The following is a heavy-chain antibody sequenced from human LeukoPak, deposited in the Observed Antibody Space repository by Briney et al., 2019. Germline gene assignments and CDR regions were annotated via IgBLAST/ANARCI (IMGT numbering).Heavy chain of an antibody. CDR2: INHSGST. V-gene: IGHV4-34*01. CDR3: ASVGIDYSSSET. D-gene: IGHD6-6*01. J-gene: IGHJ4*02. CDR1: GGSFSGYY. Sequence: PSETLSLTCAVHGGSFSGYYWSWIRQPPGKGLEWIGQINHSGSTNYSPSLKSRVTISVDTSKNQFSLRLSSVTAADTAVYYCASVGIDYSSSETWGQGTLVTVSS.